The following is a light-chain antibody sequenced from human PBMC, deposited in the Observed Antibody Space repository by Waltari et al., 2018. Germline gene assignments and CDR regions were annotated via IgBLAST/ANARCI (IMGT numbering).Light chain of an antibody. V-gene: IGLV2-14*01. CDR1: SSDVGFYNY. CDR3: NSYTGSSSWV. CDR2: DVS. Sequence: QSALTQPASVSGSPGQSITISCYGTSSDVGFYNYVSWYQQHPGKAPKLMIYDVSQRPSGGSVRFSGSKSGNTASLTISGLQAEDEADYYGNSYTGSSSWVFGGGTKVTVL. J-gene: IGLJ3*02.